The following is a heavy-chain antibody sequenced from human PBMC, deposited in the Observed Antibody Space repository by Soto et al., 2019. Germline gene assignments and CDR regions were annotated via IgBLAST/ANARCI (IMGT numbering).Heavy chain of an antibody. CDR1: GFTFDDYT. J-gene: IGHJ4*02. CDR2: ISWDGGST. D-gene: IGHD2-21*01. CDR3: AIGGGDYNYFDH. Sequence: GGSLRLSCAASGFTFDDYTMHWVRQAPGKGLEWVSLISWDGGSTYYADPVKGRFTISRDNSKNSLYLQMTSLRAEDTAVYYCAIGGGDYNYFDHWGQGILVTVSS. V-gene: IGHV3-43*01.